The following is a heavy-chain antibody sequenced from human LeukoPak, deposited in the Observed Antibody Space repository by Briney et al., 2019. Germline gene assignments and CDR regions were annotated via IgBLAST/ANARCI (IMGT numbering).Heavy chain of an antibody. V-gene: IGHV4-34*01. CDR2: INHSGST. CDR3: ERGDNYGYRY. CDR1: GGSFSGYY. D-gene: IGHD5-18*01. Sequence: SETLSLTCAVYGGSFSGYYWSWIRQPPGKGLEWIGEINHSGSTNYNPSLKSRVTISVDTSKNQFSLKLSSVTAADTAVYYCERGDNYGYRYWGQGTLVTVSS. J-gene: IGHJ4*02.